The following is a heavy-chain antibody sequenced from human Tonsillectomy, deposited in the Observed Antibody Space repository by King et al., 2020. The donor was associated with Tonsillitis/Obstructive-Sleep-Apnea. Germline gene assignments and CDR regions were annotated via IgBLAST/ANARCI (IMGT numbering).Heavy chain of an antibody. CDR3: ARGYRYSTGWYKFDY. CDR2: IYSGGST. D-gene: IGHD6-19*01. J-gene: IGHJ4*02. CDR1: GFTVSNNY. V-gene: IGHV3-66*01. Sequence: VQLVESGGGLVQPGGSLRLSCAASGFTVSNNYMNWVRQAPGKGLEWVSVIYSGGSTYYTDSVKDRFTISRDNSKNTLYLQMNTLRAEDTALYYCARGYRYSTGWYKFDYWGQGTLVTVSS.